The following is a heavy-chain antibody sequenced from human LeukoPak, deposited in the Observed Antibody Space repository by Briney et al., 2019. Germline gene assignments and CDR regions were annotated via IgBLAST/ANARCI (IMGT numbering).Heavy chain of an antibody. CDR2: INHSGST. Sequence: SETLSLTCAVYGGSFSGYHWSWIRQPPGKGPEWIGEINHSGSTNYNPSLKSRVTISVDTSKNQFSLKLSSVTAADTAVYYCARAQWYNSSWYHYWGQGTLVTVSS. V-gene: IGHV4-34*01. CDR1: GGSFSGYH. D-gene: IGHD6-13*01. J-gene: IGHJ4*02. CDR3: ARAQWYNSSWYHY.